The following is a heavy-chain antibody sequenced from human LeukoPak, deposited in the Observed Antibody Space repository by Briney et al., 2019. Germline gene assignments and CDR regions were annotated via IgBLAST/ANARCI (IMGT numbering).Heavy chain of an antibody. CDR3: AVYYYDSSGYSPPPEYFQH. CDR2: IRGSGGST. D-gene: IGHD3-22*01. CDR1: GFTFSSYA. V-gene: IGHV3-23*01. Sequence: GGSLRLSCAASGFTFSSYAMSWVRQAPGKGLEWVSAIRGSGGSTYYADPVKSRFTISRDNSKNTLYLQMNSLRAEDTAVYYCAVYYYDSSGYSPPPEYFQHWGQGTLVTVSS. J-gene: IGHJ1*01.